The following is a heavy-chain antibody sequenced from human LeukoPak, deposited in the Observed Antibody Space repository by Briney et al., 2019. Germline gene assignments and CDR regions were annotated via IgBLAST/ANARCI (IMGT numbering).Heavy chain of an antibody. CDR2: IYSGGST. Sequence: GGSLRLSCAASGFTVSSNYMSWVRQAPGKGLEWVSVIYSGGSTYYADSVKGRFTISRDNSKNTLYLQMNSLRAEDTAVYYCARAGLLSSSAFDIWGQGTMVTVSS. CDR1: GFTVSSNY. D-gene: IGHD1-26*01. CDR3: ARAGLLSSSAFDI. V-gene: IGHV3-53*01. J-gene: IGHJ3*02.